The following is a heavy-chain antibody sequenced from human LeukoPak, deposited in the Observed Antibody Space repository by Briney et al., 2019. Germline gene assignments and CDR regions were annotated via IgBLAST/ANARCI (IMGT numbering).Heavy chain of an antibody. D-gene: IGHD3-22*01. CDR3: AKTRLDYYDSSGSYYFDY. Sequence: GGSLSLSCAAPGFTFSSYDMRWVRQAPGKGLELVAFIRYDGSHKYYADSVKGRFTISRDNSKKTLYLQMNSLRAEDTAVYYCAKTRLDYYDSSGSYYFDYWGQGTLVTVSS. CDR2: IRYDGSHK. J-gene: IGHJ4*02. CDR1: GFTFSSYD. V-gene: IGHV3-30*02.